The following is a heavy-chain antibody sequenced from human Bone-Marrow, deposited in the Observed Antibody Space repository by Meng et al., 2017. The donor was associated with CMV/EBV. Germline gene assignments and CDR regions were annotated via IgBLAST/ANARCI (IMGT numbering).Heavy chain of an antibody. CDR1: GFTFSDYY. J-gene: IGHJ6*01. CDR2: ISSSGSTI. CDR3: ARVADWSGYYYYGMDV. Sequence: GESLKISCAASGFTFSDYYMSWIRQAPGKGLEWVSYISSSGSTIYYADSVKGRFTISRDNAKNSLYLQMNSLRAEDTAVYYCARVADWSGYYYYGMDVWGQGTTVTVYS. V-gene: IGHV3-11*04. D-gene: IGHD3-3*01.